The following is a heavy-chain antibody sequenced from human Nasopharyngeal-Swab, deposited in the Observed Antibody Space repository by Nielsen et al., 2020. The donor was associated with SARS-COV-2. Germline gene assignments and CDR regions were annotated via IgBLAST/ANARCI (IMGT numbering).Heavy chain of an antibody. Sequence: GGSLRLSCAASGFTFSGSAMHWVRQASGKGLEWVGRIRSKANSYATAYAASVKGRFTISRDDSKNTAYLQMNSLKTEDTAVYYCTRHYEYYDSSGYYYEGIDYWGQGTLVTSPQ. CDR3: TRHYEYYDSSGYYYEGIDY. V-gene: IGHV3-73*01. D-gene: IGHD3-22*01. J-gene: IGHJ4*02. CDR2: IRSKANSYAT. CDR1: GFTFSGSA.